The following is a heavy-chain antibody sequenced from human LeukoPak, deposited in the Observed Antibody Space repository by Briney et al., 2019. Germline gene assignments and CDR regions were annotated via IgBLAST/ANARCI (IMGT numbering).Heavy chain of an antibody. CDR3: ARNKINTATTGWYFDL. Sequence: GGSLRLSCAASGFTFNNYGLNWVRQAPGKGLEGVSFVSIGGNYIYYADSVKGRFTVSRDDAKNSLYLQMNSLTAADTADYYCARNKINTATTGWYFDLWGRGTLVTVSS. V-gene: IGHV3-21*01. J-gene: IGHJ2*01. CDR1: GFTFNNYG. D-gene: IGHD4-17*01. CDR2: VSIGGNYI.